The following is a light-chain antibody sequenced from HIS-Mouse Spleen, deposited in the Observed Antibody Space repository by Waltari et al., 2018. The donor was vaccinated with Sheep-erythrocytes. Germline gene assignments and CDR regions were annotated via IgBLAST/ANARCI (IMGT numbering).Light chain of an antibody. V-gene: IGLV2-11*01. CDR2: DVS. J-gene: IGLJ1*01. CDR1: SSDVGGYNY. CDR3: CSYAGSYNHV. Sequence: QSALTQPRSVSGSPGQSVTISCTGTSSDVGGYNYVSWYQQHPGKAPKPMFYDVSKRPSGVPDRFSGSKSGNTASLTISGLQAEDDADYYCCSYAGSYNHVFATGTKVTVL.